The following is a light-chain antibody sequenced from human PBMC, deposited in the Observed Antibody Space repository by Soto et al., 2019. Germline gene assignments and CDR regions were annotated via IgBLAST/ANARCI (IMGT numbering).Light chain of an antibody. J-gene: IGLJ2*01. CDR2: EGT. Sequence: QTVVTQPASVSGSPGQSITISCTGASSDVVSYYLVSWYQQYPGKAPKLIIYEGTRRPSGVSDRFSGSNSGNTASLTISGLQAEDEADYYCCSYAGSATLDVVFGGGTKVTVL. CDR3: CSYAGSATLDVV. CDR1: SSDVVSYYL. V-gene: IGLV2-23*01.